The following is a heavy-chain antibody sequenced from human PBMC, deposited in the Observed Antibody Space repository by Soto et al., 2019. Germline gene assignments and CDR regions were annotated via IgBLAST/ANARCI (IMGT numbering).Heavy chain of an antibody. D-gene: IGHD3-22*01. J-gene: IGHJ4*02. Sequence: PSQTLSLTCAISGDSVSSNSAAWNWIRQSPSRGLEWLGRTYYRSKWYNDYAVSVKSRITINPDTSKNQFSLQLNSVTPEDTAVYYCARGGLDYDSSGYYFEYWGQGTLVTVSS. CDR1: GDSVSSNSAA. CDR2: TYYRSKWYN. CDR3: ARGGLDYDSSGYYFEY. V-gene: IGHV6-1*01.